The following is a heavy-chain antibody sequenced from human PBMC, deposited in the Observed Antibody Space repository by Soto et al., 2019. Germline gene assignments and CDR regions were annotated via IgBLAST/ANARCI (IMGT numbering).Heavy chain of an antibody. D-gene: IGHD2-8*01. CDR1: GYTFTSYG. CDR3: ARDPYFINDVCFAGNWFDP. J-gene: IGHJ5*02. CDR2: INPYNGNT. Sequence: QVQLVQSGAEVKKPGDSVKVSCKASGYTFTSYGIRWVRQAPGQGLEWLGWINPYNGNTNYAQKVQGRVTMTTDTTTSTAYRELRSLRSDDTAVYYCARDPYFINDVCFAGNWFDPWGQGTLVTVAS. V-gene: IGHV1-18*04.